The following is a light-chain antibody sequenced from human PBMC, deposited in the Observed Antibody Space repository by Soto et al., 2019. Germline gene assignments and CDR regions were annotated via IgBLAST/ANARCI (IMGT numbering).Light chain of an antibody. V-gene: IGKV3-15*01. CDR3: QQYNKWPPWT. CDR2: AVS. J-gene: IGKJ1*01. CDR1: QSVRNN. Sequence: EILITQSPVTLSVSPGEGATLFCRASQSVRNNLAWYQQKPGQAPRLLIYAVSTRANGVPARFSGNGSETEFTLTLSGLQSDDFAVYYCQQYNKWPPWTFGQGTKVDIK.